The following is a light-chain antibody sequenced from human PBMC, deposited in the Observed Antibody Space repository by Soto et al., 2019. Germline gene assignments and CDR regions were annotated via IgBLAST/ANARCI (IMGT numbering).Light chain of an antibody. Sequence: ETVMTQSPATLSVSPGEGATLSCRASQSVSTNLAWYQQKPGQTPRLLVYGASIRATGMSARFSGSGSGTEFTLTISSLQSEDFALYDCQQYNTWPHTFGGGTKVEIK. J-gene: IGKJ4*01. CDR2: GAS. V-gene: IGKV3-15*01. CDR3: QQYNTWPHT. CDR1: QSVSTN.